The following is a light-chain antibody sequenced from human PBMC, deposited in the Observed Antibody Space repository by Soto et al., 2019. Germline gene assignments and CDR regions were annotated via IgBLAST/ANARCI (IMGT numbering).Light chain of an antibody. Sequence: IVLTQSPGTLSLSPGERVTLSCRASQSVTTRLAWYQHKPGQAPTLLMSGASNRASGVPVRFSGSGSGTDFTLTITRLEPEDSAVYYCQLYGNSPRTFGQGTKVDIK. CDR3: QLYGNSPRT. CDR1: QSVTTR. V-gene: IGKV3-20*01. CDR2: GAS. J-gene: IGKJ1*01.